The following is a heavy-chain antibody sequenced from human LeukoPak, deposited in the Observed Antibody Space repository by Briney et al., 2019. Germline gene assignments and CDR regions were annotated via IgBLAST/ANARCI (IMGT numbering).Heavy chain of an antibody. CDR3: ARKGGRYSYGFDY. D-gene: IGHD5-18*01. CDR2: ISSSSSYI. Sequence: PGRSLRLSCAASGFTFSSYVMHWVRQAPGKGLEWVSSISSSSSYIYYADSVKGRFTISRDNAKNSLYLQMNSLRAEDTAVYYCARKGGRYSYGFDYWGQGTLVTVSS. CDR1: GFTFSSYV. J-gene: IGHJ4*02. V-gene: IGHV3-21*01.